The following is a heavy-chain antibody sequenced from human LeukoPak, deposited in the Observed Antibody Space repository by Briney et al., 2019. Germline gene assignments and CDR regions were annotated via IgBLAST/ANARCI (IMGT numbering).Heavy chain of an antibody. CDR1: GHTFSNYD. V-gene: IGHV1-8*03. Sequence: ASVKVSCKASGHTFSNYDINWVRQATGQGLEWMGWMNPNSGNTGYAQKFQGRVTLTRNTSISTAYMELSSLISEDTAVYYCARRMVRGDSHYYYYYMDVWGRGTTVTVSS. CDR2: MNPNSGNT. J-gene: IGHJ6*03. CDR3: ARRMVRGDSHYYYYYMDV. D-gene: IGHD3-10*01.